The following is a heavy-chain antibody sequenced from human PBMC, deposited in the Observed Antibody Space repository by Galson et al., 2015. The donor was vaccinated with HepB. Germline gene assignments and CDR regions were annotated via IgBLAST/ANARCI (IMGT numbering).Heavy chain of an antibody. D-gene: IGHD2-15*01. CDR1: GFSFSDYA. CDR3: AKGYGVAAAKFDF. V-gene: IGHV3-23*01. J-gene: IGHJ4*02. Sequence: SLRLSCAASGFSFSDYAMTWVRQAPGKGLEWVSYISGSGGTIYYADSVKGRFTISRDTSKNTLFMQLNSLRVEDTAVYYCAKGYGVAAAKFDFWDQGTLVTVSS. CDR2: ISGSGGTI.